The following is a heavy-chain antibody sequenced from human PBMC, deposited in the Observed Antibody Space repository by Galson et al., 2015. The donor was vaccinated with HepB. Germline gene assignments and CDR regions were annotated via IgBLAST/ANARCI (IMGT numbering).Heavy chain of an antibody. CDR1: GYTLTELS. CDR3: ATVRPTIIAAGGDYFDY. V-gene: IGHV1-24*01. J-gene: IGHJ4*02. D-gene: IGHD6-13*01. Sequence: SVKVSCKASGYTLTELSMHWVRQAPGKGLEWMGGFDPEDGETIYAQKFQGRVTMTEDTSTDTAYMELSSLRSEDTAVYYCATVRPTIIAAGGDYFDYWGQGTLVTVSS. CDR2: FDPEDGET.